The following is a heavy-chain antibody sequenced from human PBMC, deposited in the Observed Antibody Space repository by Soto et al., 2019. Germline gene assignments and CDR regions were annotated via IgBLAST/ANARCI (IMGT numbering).Heavy chain of an antibody. J-gene: IGHJ6*02. CDR3: ARDLERVCSSTSCYYYYGMDV. V-gene: IGHV3-53*01. Sequence: GSLRLSCAASGFTVSSNYMSWVRQAPGKGLEWVSVIYSGGSTYYADSVKGRFTISRDNSKNTLYLQMNSLRAEDTAVYYCARDLERVCSSTSCYYYYGMDVWGQGTTVTVSS. D-gene: IGHD2-2*01. CDR2: IYSGGST. CDR1: GFTVSSNY.